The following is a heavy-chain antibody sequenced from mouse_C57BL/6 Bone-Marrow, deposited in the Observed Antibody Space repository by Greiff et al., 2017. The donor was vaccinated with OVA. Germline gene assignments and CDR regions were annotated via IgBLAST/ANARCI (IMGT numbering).Heavy chain of an antibody. D-gene: IGHD1-1*01. V-gene: IGHV5-4*03. CDR2: ISDGGSYT. Sequence: EVKLVESGGGLVKPGGSLKLSCAASGFTFSSYAMSWVRQTPEKRLEWVATISDGGSYTYYTDNVKGRFTISRDNAKNNLYLQMSHLKSEDTARYYCARGCNTVGGTGTTVTVAS. CDR3: ARGCNTV. J-gene: IGHJ1*03. CDR1: GFTFSSYA.